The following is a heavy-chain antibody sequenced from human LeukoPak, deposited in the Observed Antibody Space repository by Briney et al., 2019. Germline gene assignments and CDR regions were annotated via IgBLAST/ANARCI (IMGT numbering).Heavy chain of an antibody. V-gene: IGHV4-59*01. CDR1: GGSISSYY. J-gene: IGHJ4*02. D-gene: IGHD1-26*01. Sequence: SETLSLTCTVSGGSISSYYWGWIRQPPGKGLEWIGYIYYSGSTNYNPSLKSRVTISVDTSKNQFSLKLSSVTAADTAVYYCARGGGKWELLFDYWGQGTLVIVSS. CDR2: IYYSGST. CDR3: ARGGGKWELLFDY.